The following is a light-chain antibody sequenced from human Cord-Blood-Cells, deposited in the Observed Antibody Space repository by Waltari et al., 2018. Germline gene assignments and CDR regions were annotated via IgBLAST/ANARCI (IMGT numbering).Light chain of an antibody. CDR1: QSLLHSNGYNY. Sequence: EIVMTQSPLFLPVTPGEPASISCTSSQSLLHSNGYNYLDWYLQKPGQSPQLLIYLGSNRASGVPDRFSGSGSGTDFTLKISRVVAEDVGVYYCMQALQTPRTFGQGTKVEIK. CDR2: LGS. CDR3: MQALQTPRT. J-gene: IGKJ1*01. V-gene: IGKV2-28*01.